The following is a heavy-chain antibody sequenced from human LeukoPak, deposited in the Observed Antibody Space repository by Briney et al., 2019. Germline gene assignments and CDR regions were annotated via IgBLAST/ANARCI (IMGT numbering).Heavy chain of an antibody. V-gene: IGHV3-13*01. D-gene: IGHD3-10*01. CDR3: ARGSVLWFGNDY. CDR2: IGTAGDT. Sequence: PGGSLRLSCAASGFTFSSYDMHWVRQATGKGLEWVSAIGTAGDTYYPGSVKGRFTISRENAKNSLYLQMNSLRAGDTAVYYCARGSVLWFGNDYWGQGTLVTVSS. J-gene: IGHJ4*02. CDR1: GFTFSSYD.